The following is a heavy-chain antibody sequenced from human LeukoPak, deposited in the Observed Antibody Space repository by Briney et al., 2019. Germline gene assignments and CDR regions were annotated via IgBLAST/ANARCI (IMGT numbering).Heavy chain of an antibody. Sequence: GGSLRLSCAASGFTFSSYGMHWVRQAPGKGLEWVAVISYDGSNKYYADSVKGRFTISRDNSKNTLYLQINSLRAEDTAVYYCAKGGWFGELLIDYWGQGTLVTVSS. CDR3: AKGGWFGELLIDY. CDR2: ISYDGSNK. V-gene: IGHV3-30*18. J-gene: IGHJ4*02. CDR1: GFTFSSYG. D-gene: IGHD3-10*01.